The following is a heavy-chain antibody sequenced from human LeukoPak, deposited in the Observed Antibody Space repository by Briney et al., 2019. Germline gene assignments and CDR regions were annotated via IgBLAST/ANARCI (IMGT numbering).Heavy chain of an antibody. CDR2: IYHSGST. V-gene: IGHV4-38-2*02. D-gene: IGHD2-21*02. CDR3: AREACGGDCYENWFDP. Sequence: SETLSLTCTVSGYSISSGYYWGWIRQPPGKGLEWIGSIYHSGSTYYNPSLKSRATISVDTSKNQFSLKLSSVTAADTAVYYCAREACGGDCYENWFDPWGQGTLVTVSS. J-gene: IGHJ5*02. CDR1: GYSISSGYY.